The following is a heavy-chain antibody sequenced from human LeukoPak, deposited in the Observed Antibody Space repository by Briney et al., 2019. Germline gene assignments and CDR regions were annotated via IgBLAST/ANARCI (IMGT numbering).Heavy chain of an antibody. Sequence: GGSLRLSCAASGFTFGSYWMSWVRQAPGKGLEWVANIKQNGSEKYYVDSVKGRFTISRDNAENSLSLQMNSLRAEDTAVYYCASAGGDSRSPLPFYYWGQGTLVTVSS. CDR1: GFTFGSYW. CDR3: ASAGGDSRSPLPFYY. V-gene: IGHV3-7*03. CDR2: IKQNGSEK. J-gene: IGHJ4*02. D-gene: IGHD6-6*01.